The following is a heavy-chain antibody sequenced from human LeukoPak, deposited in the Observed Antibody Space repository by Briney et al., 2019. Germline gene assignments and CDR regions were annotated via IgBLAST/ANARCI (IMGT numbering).Heavy chain of an antibody. J-gene: IGHJ4*02. D-gene: IGHD6-19*01. CDR1: GGSISSRY. Sequence: SDTLSLTCVVHGGSISSRYWGWIWEPPGTGMKWIGYIYYSGSTNYNPSLKSRVTISVDTSKNQFSLKLSSVTAADTAVYYCASARGQWQRFDYWGQGTLVTASS. V-gene: IGHV4-59*08. CDR3: ASARGQWQRFDY. CDR2: IYYSGST.